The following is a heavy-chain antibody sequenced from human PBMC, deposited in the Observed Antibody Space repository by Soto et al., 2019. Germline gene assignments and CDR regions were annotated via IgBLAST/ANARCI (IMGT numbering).Heavy chain of an antibody. D-gene: IGHD3-22*01. CDR1: GFTVSSNY. J-gene: IGHJ5*02. V-gene: IGHV3-66*01. Sequence: EVQLVESGGGLVQPGGSLRLSCAASGFTVSSNYVSWVRQAPGKGLEWVSVIYSGGTTYYADSVKGRFTISRDNSKNTLYLQMNSLRAEDTAVYYWARNGDSSDYRGWFDPWGQGTLVTVSS. CDR2: IYSGGTT. CDR3: ARNGDSSDYRGWFDP.